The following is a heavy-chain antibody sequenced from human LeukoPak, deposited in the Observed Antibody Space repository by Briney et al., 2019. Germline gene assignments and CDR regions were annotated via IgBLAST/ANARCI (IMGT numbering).Heavy chain of an antibody. CDR1: GFSFSESY. Sequence: GGSLRLSCAASGFSFSESYMTWIRQAPGKGLEWVSYISGRSYSIYYADSVKGRFTISRDNANNLLYLHMSSLRADDTAVYYCVWGKGGFAMWGQGTLVTVSS. V-gene: IGHV3-11*04. CDR2: ISGRSYSI. CDR3: VWGKGGFAM. J-gene: IGHJ4*02. D-gene: IGHD3-16*01.